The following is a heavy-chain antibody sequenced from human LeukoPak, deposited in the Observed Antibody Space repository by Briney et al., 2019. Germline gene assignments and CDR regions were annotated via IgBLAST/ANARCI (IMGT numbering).Heavy chain of an antibody. Sequence: GGSLRLSCAASGFTFDDYGMHWVRQAPGKGLEWVAFIRYDGSNKYYADSVKGRFTISRDNAKNSLYLQMNSLRAEDTAVYYCARDRRSSITMIVVVYDYWGQGTLVTVSS. D-gene: IGHD3-22*01. V-gene: IGHV3-30*02. J-gene: IGHJ4*02. CDR2: IRYDGSNK. CDR1: GFTFDDYG. CDR3: ARDRRSSITMIVVVYDY.